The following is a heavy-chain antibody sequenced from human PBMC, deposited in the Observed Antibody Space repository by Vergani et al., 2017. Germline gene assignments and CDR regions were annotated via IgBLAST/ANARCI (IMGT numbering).Heavy chain of an antibody. D-gene: IGHD6-19*01. J-gene: IGHJ4*02. V-gene: IGHV1-24*01. Sequence: QVQLVQSGTEVKKPGSSVKVSCKASGDRFTRYAFTWVRQAPGQGLEWMGGFDPEDGETMYAQKFQGRITMTEDTSTDTAYMELSSLRSEDTAVYYCATVAVSSGTFDYWGQGTLVTVSS. CDR3: ATVAVSSGTFDY. CDR1: GDRFTRYA. CDR2: FDPEDGET.